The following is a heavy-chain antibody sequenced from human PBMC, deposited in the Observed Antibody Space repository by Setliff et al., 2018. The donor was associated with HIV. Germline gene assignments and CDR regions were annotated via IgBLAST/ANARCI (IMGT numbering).Heavy chain of an antibody. CDR2: IYHDGKT. J-gene: IGHJ6*02. V-gene: IGHV4-39*01. CDR1: GVSIGNINYY. CDR3: AHIAARPVRYYYYGMDV. D-gene: IGHD6-6*01. Sequence: SETLSLTCTVSGVSIGNINYYWDWIRQPPGKGLEWIGNIYHDGKTNYNPSLKSRVTMSVDTSKNQFSLKLTSVTAADTAVYYCAHIAARPVRYYYYGMDVWGQGTTVTVSS.